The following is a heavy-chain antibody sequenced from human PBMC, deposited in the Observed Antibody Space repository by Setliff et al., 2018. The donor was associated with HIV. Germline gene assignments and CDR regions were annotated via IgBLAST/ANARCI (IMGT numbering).Heavy chain of an antibody. D-gene: IGHD6-13*01. J-gene: IGHJ6*03. CDR3: ARGGAAAGIVSYYYYYMDV. CDR1: GGSISSRSYY. V-gene: IGHV4-39*01. CDR2: IYYSGST. Sequence: PSETLSLTCTVSGGSISSRSYYWGWIRQPPGKGLEWIGSIYYSGSTYYNPSLKSRVTISVDTSKNQFSLKLSSVTAADTAVYYCARGGAAAGIVSYYYYYMDVWGKGTTVTVSS.